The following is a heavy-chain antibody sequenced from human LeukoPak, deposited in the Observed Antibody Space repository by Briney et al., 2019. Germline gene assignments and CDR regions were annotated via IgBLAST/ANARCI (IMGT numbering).Heavy chain of an antibody. Sequence: GSLRLSCAASGFTFSSYSMNWVRQAPGKGLEWVSSISSSSSYIYYADSVKGRFTISRDNAKNSLYLQMNSLRAEDTAVYYCARSRGWVRGVIASFFDYWGQGTLVTVSS. CDR1: GFTFSSYS. V-gene: IGHV3-21*01. D-gene: IGHD3-10*01. CDR3: ARSRGWVRGVIASFFDY. J-gene: IGHJ4*02. CDR2: ISSSSSYI.